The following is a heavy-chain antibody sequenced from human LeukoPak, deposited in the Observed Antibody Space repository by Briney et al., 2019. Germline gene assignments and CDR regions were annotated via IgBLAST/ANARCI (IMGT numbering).Heavy chain of an antibody. CDR1: GGSISSGSYY. CDR2: IYTSGST. J-gene: IGHJ5*02. CDR3: ARVSHYDSSGYRVPYNWFDP. D-gene: IGHD3-22*01. Sequence: SQTLSLTCTVSGGSISSGSYYWSWIRQPAGKGLEWIGRIYTSGSTNYNPSLKSRVTISVDTSKNQFSLKLSSATAADTAVYYCARVSHYDSSGYRVPYNWFDPWGQGTLVTVSS. V-gene: IGHV4-61*02.